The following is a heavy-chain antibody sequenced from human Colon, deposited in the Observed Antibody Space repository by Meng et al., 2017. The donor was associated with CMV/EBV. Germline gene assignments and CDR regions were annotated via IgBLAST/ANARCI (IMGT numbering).Heavy chain of an antibody. CDR3: ARSLGNYYYGTTSNTNYYGMDG. CDR1: GGTFSSYT. CDR2: IIPILGIA. J-gene: IGHJ6*02. V-gene: IGHV1-69*02. D-gene: IGHD3-10*01. Sequence: SVKVSCKASGGTFSSYTISWVRQAPGQGLEWMGRIIPILGIANYAQKFQGRVTITADKSTSTAYMELSSLRSEDTAVYYCARSLGNYYYGTTSNTNYYGMDGWGQGTTVTVSS.